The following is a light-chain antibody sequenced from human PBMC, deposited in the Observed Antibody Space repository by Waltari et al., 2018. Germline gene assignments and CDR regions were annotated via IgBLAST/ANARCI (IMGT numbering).Light chain of an antibody. Sequence: QSALTQPASVSGSPGQSITISCTGTSSDVGSYNLVSWYQQHPGKAPKLMIYEDTKRPSGVSNRFSGSKSGNTASLTISGLQAEDEADYYCCSYAGSRIWVFGGGTELTVL. CDR3: CSYAGSRIWV. CDR1: SSDVGSYNL. CDR2: EDT. J-gene: IGLJ3*02. V-gene: IGLV2-23*01.